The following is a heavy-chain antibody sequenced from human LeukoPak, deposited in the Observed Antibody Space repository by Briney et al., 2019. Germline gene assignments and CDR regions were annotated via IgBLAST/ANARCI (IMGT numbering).Heavy chain of an antibody. CDR3: ARAVQLERPPPLIGYYYMDV. D-gene: IGHD1-1*01. J-gene: IGHJ6*03. V-gene: IGHV4-59*11. CDR1: GGSISSHY. Sequence: PSETLSLTCTVSGGSISSHYWSWIRQSPGKGLEWIGYIYYSGSTNYNPSLKSRVTISVDTSKNQFSLKLSSVTAADTAVYYCARAVQLERPPPLIGYYYMDVWGKGTTVTVSS. CDR2: IYYSGST.